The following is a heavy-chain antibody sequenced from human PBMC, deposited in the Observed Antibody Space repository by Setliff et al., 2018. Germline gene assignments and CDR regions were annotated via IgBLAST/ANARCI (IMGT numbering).Heavy chain of an antibody. CDR3: ERRQLGTMENY. CDR1: GASISSYY. D-gene: IGHD2-2*01. CDR2: IYSGGNI. Sequence: PSETLSLTCTVSGASISSYYWSWIRQPPGEGLEWIGYIYSGGNIKYNPSLKSRVTISLDTSKSQLSLKLSSVIAADTAVYYCERRQLGTMENYWDPGALVTVSS. V-gene: IGHV4-4*09. J-gene: IGHJ4*02.